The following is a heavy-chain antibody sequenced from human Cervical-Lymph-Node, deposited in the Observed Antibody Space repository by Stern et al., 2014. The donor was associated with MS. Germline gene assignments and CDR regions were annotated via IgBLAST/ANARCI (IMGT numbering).Heavy chain of an antibody. CDR3: ARLGCSSTSCYRYYYYGMDV. Sequence: QVQLQESGPGLVKPSETLSLTCTVSGGSISSSSYYWGWIRQPPGKGLEWIGSIYYSGSTYYNPSLKSRVTISVDTSKNLFSRKLVSVTAADTAVYYCARLGCSSTSCYRYYYYGMDVWGQGTTVTVSS. J-gene: IGHJ6*02. V-gene: IGHV4-39*01. D-gene: IGHD2-2*01. CDR1: GGSISSSSYY. CDR2: IYYSGST.